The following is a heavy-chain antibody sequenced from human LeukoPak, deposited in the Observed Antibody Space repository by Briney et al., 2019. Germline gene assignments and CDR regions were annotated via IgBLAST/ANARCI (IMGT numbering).Heavy chain of an antibody. Sequence: SETLSLTCAVYGGSFSGYYWSWIRQPPGKGLEWIGEINHSGSTNYNPSLKSRVTISVDTSKNQFSLKLSSVTAADTAVYYCARGGYGGRYSWGQGTLVTVSS. J-gene: IGHJ4*02. V-gene: IGHV4-34*01. CDR2: INHSGST. CDR3: ARGGYGGRYS. D-gene: IGHD5-12*01. CDR1: GGSFSGYY.